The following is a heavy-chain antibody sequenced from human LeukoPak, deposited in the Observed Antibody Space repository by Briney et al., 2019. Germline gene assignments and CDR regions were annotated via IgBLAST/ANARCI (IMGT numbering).Heavy chain of an antibody. Sequence: SETLSLTCTVSGGSISNSAYYWGWIRQPPGKGLEWIGSIYYSRNTYYNPSLKSRVIISVDTSKNQFSLKLSSVTAADTAVYYCARHRTSDDYGDDVDPEQTRYFDLWGRGTLVTVSS. J-gene: IGHJ2*01. D-gene: IGHD4-17*01. CDR3: ARHRTSDDYGDDVDPEQTRYFDL. V-gene: IGHV4-39*01. CDR2: IYYSRNT. CDR1: GGSISNSAYY.